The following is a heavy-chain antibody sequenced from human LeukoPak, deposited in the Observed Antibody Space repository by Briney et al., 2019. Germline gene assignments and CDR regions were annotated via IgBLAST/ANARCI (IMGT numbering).Heavy chain of an antibody. CDR2: IYYSGST. J-gene: IGHJ4*02. V-gene: IGHV4-59*08. Sequence: SETLSLTCTVSGGSISSYYWSWIRQPPGKGLEWIGYIYYSGSTNYNPSLKSRVTISVGTSKNQFSLKLSSVTAADTAVYYCARQKYYYDSSGYYYVYYFDYWGQGTLVTVSS. D-gene: IGHD3-22*01. CDR1: GGSISSYY. CDR3: ARQKYYYDSSGYYYVYYFDY.